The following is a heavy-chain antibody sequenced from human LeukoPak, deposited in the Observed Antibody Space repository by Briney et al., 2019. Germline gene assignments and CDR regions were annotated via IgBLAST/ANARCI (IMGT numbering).Heavy chain of an antibody. J-gene: IGHJ4*02. Sequence: GASVKVSCKASGYTFTGYYMRWVRQAPGQGLEWMGWINPNSGGTNYAQKFQGRVTMTRDTSISTAYMELSRLRSDDTAVYYCARDPGNSGYDSIDYWGQGTLVTVSS. CDR3: ARDPGNSGYDSIDY. V-gene: IGHV1-2*02. D-gene: IGHD5-12*01. CDR2: INPNSGGT. CDR1: GYTFTGYY.